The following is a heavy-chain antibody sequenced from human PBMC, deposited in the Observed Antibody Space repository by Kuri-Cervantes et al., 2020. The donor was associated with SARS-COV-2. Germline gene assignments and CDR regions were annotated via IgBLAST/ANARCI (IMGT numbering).Heavy chain of an antibody. J-gene: IGHJ4*02. Sequence: SETLSLTCTVSGGSISSDSFFWVWIRQPPGKGLEWIGSIYYSGATYYNPSLKSRVIISVDTSKNQFSLKLSSVTAADTAVYYCARHGGIAVAGTFDYWGQGTLVTVSS. D-gene: IGHD6-19*01. CDR1: GGSISSDSFF. CDR2: IYYSGAT. V-gene: IGHV4-39*01. CDR3: ARHGGIAVAGTFDY.